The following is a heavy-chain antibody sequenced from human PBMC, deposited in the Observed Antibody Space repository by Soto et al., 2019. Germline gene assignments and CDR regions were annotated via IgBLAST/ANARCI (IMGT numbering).Heavy chain of an antibody. CDR2: INPGNGDT. V-gene: IGHV1-3*01. CDR3: ARDSSSSRSFDY. D-gene: IGHD6-6*01. CDR1: GYPFTIYA. J-gene: IGHJ4*02. Sequence: ASVEVSCKXSGYPFTIYAIHWVRQAPGQSLEWMGWINPGNGDTKYSQIFQGRVTITWDTSARTAYMDLSSLISEDTADYYCARDSSSSRSFDYWGQGARVTVSS.